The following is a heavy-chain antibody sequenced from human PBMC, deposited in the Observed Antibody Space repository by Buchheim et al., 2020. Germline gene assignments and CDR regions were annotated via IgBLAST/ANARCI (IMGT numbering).Heavy chain of an antibody. CDR2: ITASGGST. Sequence: EVQVLESGGGLVQPGGSLRLSCAASGFTFSRYAMTWVRQAPGKGLEWVSSITASGGSTYYADSVKGRFTISRANYKHILYLQMSTLRAEDSAVYYCAPYERFLRDWGQGTL. V-gene: IGHV3-23*01. J-gene: IGHJ4*02. CDR1: GFTFSRYA. CDR3: APYERFLRD. D-gene: IGHD3-3*01.